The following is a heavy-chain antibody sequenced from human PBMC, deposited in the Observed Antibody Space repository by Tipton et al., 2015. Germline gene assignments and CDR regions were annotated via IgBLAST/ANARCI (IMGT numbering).Heavy chain of an antibody. J-gene: IGHJ5*02. Sequence: LRLSCTVSGDSISSNGFYWSWIRQPPGKGLEWIGYIFHSGSTSYNPSLRSRVFISIDTSKNQFSLKLNSVTAADTAVYYCARGGAGYYYDSSGYLSWGQGTLVTVSS. D-gene: IGHD3-22*01. V-gene: IGHV4-61*08. CDR3: ARGGAGYYYDSSGYLS. CDR2: IFHSGST. CDR1: GDSISSNGFY.